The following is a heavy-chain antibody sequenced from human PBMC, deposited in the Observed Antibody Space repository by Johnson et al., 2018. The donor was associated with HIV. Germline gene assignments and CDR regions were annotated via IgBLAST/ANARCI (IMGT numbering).Heavy chain of an antibody. CDR1: GFTVSSNY. V-gene: IGHV3-53*01. CDR2: IYSGGST. J-gene: IGHJ3*02. CDR3: ARAFPPSGYDFRGRSYAFDI. D-gene: IGHD5-12*01. Sequence: VQLVESGGGLIQPGGSLRLSCAASGFTVSSNYMSWVRQAPGKGLEWVSVIYSGGSTYYADSVKGRFPISRDNSKNTLYLQMNSLRAEDTAVYYCARAFPPSGYDFRGRSYAFDIWGQGTMVTVSS.